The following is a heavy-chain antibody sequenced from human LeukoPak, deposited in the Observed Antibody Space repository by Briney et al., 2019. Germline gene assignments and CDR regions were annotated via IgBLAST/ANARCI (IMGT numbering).Heavy chain of an antibody. V-gene: IGHV4-59*01. D-gene: IGHD3-3*01. Sequence: SETLSLTCTVSGGSISSYYWSWIRQPPGKGLEWIGYIYYSGSTNYNPSLKSRVTISVDTSKNQFSLKLSSVTAADTAVYYCARGNDFWSGYYHDYWGQGTLVTVSS. CDR2: IYYSGST. CDR1: GGSISSYY. CDR3: ARGNDFWSGYYHDY. J-gene: IGHJ4*02.